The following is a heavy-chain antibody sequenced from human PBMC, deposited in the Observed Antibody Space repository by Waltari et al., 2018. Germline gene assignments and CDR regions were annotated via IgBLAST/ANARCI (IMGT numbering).Heavy chain of an antibody. Sequence: QVQLQESGPGLVKPSETLSLTCTVSGGSISSYYWSWIRQSPGKGLEWIGYIYYSGSTNYNPSLKSRVTISVDTSKNQFSLKLSSVTAADTAVYYCARSGSGWLYYYYYYMDVWGKGTTVTVSS. D-gene: IGHD6-19*01. V-gene: IGHV4-59*01. CDR3: ARSGSGWLYYYYYYMDV. J-gene: IGHJ6*03. CDR2: IYYSGST. CDR1: GGSISSYY.